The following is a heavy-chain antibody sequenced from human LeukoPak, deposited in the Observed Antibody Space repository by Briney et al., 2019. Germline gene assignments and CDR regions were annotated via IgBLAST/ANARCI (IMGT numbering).Heavy chain of an antibody. CDR3: ARADSSGYYSYFDY. D-gene: IGHD3-22*01. J-gene: IGHJ4*02. Sequence: SQTLSLTCTVSGGSISSGDYYWSWLRQPPGKGLEWIGYIYYSGSTNYNPSLKSRVTISVDTSKNQFSLNLSSVTAADTAVYYCARADSSGYYSYFDYWGQGTLVTVSS. CDR1: GGSISSGDYY. V-gene: IGHV4-30-4*01. CDR2: IYYSGST.